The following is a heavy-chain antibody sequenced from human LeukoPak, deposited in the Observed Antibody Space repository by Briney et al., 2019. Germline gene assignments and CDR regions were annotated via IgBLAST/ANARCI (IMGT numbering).Heavy chain of an antibody. V-gene: IGHV5-51*01. CDR1: GYSFTSYW. D-gene: IGHD6-19*01. CDR2: IYPGDSDI. Sequence: GESLKISCKGSGYSFTSYWIGWVRQMPGKGLEWMGIIYPGDSDIRYSPSFQGQVTISADKSISTAYLQWTSLQASDTAIYYCARLSIAVSGDFDYWGQGTLVTVSS. J-gene: IGHJ4*02. CDR3: ARLSIAVSGDFDY.